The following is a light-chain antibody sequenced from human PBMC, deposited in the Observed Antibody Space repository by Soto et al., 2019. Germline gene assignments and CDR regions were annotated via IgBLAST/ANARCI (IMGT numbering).Light chain of an antibody. CDR3: SSYTSSSPMYV. CDR2: DVS. CDR1: SSDIGSYDY. Sequence: QSALTQPASVSGSPGQSITISCTGTSSDIGSYDYVSWYQQHPGKAPQLMIYDVSHRPSGISDRFSGSKSGSTASLTISGLQAEDEADYYCSSYTSSSPMYVFGIGTKLTVL. J-gene: IGLJ1*01. V-gene: IGLV2-14*01.